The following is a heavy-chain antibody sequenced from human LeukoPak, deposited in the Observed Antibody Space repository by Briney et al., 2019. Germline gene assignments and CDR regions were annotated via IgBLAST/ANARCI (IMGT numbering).Heavy chain of an antibody. V-gene: IGHV3-11*04. CDR2: ITSGSTI. Sequence: GGSLRLSCAASGFTFSDYYMSWIRQAPGKGLEWVSYITSGSTIYYADSVKGRFTISRDNAKNSLYLQMNSLRAEDTAVYYCARRHCSSTSCPLVDYWGQGTLVTVSS. CDR3: ARRHCSSTSCPLVDY. J-gene: IGHJ4*02. CDR1: GFTFSDYY. D-gene: IGHD2-2*01.